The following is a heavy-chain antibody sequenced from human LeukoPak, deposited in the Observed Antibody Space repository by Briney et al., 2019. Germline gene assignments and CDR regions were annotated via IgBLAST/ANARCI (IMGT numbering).Heavy chain of an antibody. CDR3: ARVPAPIAAAGSVFDY. Sequence: GGSLRLSCAASGFTFSTYAMNWIRQAPGKGLEWVSSISSTGTYIYYGDSVKGRFTISRDNAKNSLYLQMNSLRAEDTAVYYCARVPAPIAAAGSVFDYWGQGTLVTVSS. J-gene: IGHJ4*02. CDR2: ISSTGTYI. D-gene: IGHD6-13*01. V-gene: IGHV3-21*01. CDR1: GFTFSTYA.